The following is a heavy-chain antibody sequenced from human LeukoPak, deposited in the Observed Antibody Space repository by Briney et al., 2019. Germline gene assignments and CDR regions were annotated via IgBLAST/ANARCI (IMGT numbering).Heavy chain of an antibody. CDR1: GGSISSGGYY. Sequence: SETLSLTCTVSGGSISSGGYYWSWIRQHPGKGLEWIGYIYYSGSAHYNPSLKSRVSISVDTSKNQFSLRVRSVTAADTAVYYCARLWLRWGIDYWGRGTLVTVSS. CDR3: ARLWLRWGIDY. CDR2: IYYSGSA. V-gene: IGHV4-31*03. D-gene: IGHD6-19*01. J-gene: IGHJ4*02.